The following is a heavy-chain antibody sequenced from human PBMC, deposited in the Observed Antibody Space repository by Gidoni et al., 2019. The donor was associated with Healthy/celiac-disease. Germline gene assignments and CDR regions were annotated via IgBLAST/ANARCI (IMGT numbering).Heavy chain of an antibody. Sequence: QVQLVESGGGVVQPGRSLRLSCAASGFTFSSYGMHWVRQAPGKGLEWVAVISYDGSNKYYADSVKGRFTISRDNSKNTLYLQMNSLRAEDTAVYYCAKEGKMDVWGQGTTVTVSS. J-gene: IGHJ6*02. D-gene: IGHD6-13*01. CDR1: GFTFSSYG. CDR3: AKEGKMDV. V-gene: IGHV3-30*18. CDR2: ISYDGSNK.